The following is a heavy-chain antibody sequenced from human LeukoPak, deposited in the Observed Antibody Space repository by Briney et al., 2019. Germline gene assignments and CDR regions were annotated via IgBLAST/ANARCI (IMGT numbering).Heavy chain of an antibody. CDR3: AKNPLVSGTIYFDS. V-gene: IGHV3-23*01. D-gene: IGHD6-19*01. J-gene: IGHJ4*02. CDR1: GFTFSSYG. CDR2: ISGSGDNR. Sequence: GGSLRLSCGASGFTFSSYGMTWVRQAPGKGLEWVSSISGSGDNRNYADSVKGRFTISRDNSKSTLYLEMNSLRAEDTAIYYCAKNPLVSGTIYFDSWGQGTLLTVSS.